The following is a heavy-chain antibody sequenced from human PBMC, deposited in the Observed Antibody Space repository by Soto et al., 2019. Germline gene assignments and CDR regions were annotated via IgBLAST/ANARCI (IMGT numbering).Heavy chain of an antibody. V-gene: IGHV4-59*01. Sequence: SETLSLTCTVSGGSISSYCWSWIRQPPGKGLGWIGYIYYSGSTNYNPSLKSRVTISVDTSKNQVSLKLSSVTAADTAVYYCACSSGSYDYFDYWGEGTLVTVS. CDR1: GGSISSYC. CDR3: ACSSGSYDYFDY. D-gene: IGHD1-26*01. CDR2: IYYSGST. J-gene: IGHJ4*02.